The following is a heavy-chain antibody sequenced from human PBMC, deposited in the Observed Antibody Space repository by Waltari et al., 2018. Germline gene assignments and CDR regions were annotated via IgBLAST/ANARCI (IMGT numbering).Heavy chain of an antibody. J-gene: IGHJ4*02. CDR3: AKMGATTGIFDY. Sequence: QVQLVESGGGVVQPGRSLRLSCAASGFTFSSYGMPWVRQAPGKGLEWVAVIWYDGSNKYYADSVKGRFTISRDNSKNTLYLQMNSLRAEDTAMYYCAKMGATTGIFDYWGQGTLVTVSS. CDR2: IWYDGSNK. CDR1: GFTFSSYG. V-gene: IGHV3-30*18. D-gene: IGHD1-26*01.